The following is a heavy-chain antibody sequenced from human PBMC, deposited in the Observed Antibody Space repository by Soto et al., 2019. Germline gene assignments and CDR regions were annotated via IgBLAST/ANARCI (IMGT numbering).Heavy chain of an antibody. D-gene: IGHD3-16*02. CDR1: GFNFANYG. CDR2: IRHDGSHK. CDR3: ARDRYSILYYSDY. V-gene: IGHV3-33*01. J-gene: IGHJ4*01. Sequence: PGGSLRLSXEASGFNFANYGMHWVRQAPGKGLEWVAVIRHDGSHKYYADSVKGRFIISRDNSKNTLDLQMSGLRAEDTAMYFCARDRYSILYYSDYWGHGTLVTVSS.